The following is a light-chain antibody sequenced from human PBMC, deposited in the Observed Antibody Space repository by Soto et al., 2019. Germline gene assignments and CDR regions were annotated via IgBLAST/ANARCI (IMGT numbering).Light chain of an antibody. J-gene: IGKJ4*01. CDR3: QQYYSQPLT. CDR1: QSVLYSSNNKNY. V-gene: IGKV4-1*01. Sequence: DIVMTQSPDSLAVSLGERATINCKSSQSVLYSSNNKNYLGWYQQKVGQPPKLLIYWASTRESGVPDRFSGSGSGTDFTLTISSLQAEDVAVYYCQQYYSQPLTFGGVTKVEIK. CDR2: WAS.